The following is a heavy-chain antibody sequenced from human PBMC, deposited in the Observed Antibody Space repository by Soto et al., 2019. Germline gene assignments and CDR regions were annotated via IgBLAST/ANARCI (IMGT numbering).Heavy chain of an antibody. CDR2: IYPGDSET. J-gene: IGHJ5*02. Sequence: GESLKISCKGSGYSFTSYWIGWVRQMPGKGLEWMGIIYPGDSETKYSPSFQGQVTISADKSISTAYLQWSSLRASDTAMYYCSRQLYYYDSTGYAPFDPWGQGTLVTVSS. CDR1: GYSFTSYW. V-gene: IGHV5-51*01. D-gene: IGHD3-22*01. CDR3: SRQLYYYDSTGYAPFDP.